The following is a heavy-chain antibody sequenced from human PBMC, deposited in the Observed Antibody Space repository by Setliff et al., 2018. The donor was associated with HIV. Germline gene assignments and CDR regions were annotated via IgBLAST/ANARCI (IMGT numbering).Heavy chain of an antibody. CDR3: ARGSIAAAGDYSFDY. J-gene: IGHJ4*02. CDR1: GFTFSSYS. CDR2: ISYDGSNK. V-gene: IGHV3-30*04. D-gene: IGHD6-13*01. Sequence: LRLSCAASGFTFSSYSMHWVRQAPGKGLEWVAVISYDGSNKYYADSVKGRFTISRDNSKNTLYLQMNSLRAEDTAVYYCARGSIAAAGDYSFDYWGQGTLVTVSS.